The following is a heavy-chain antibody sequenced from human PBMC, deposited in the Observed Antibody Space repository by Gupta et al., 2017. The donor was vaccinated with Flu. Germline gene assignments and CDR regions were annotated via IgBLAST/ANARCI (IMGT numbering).Heavy chain of an antibody. Sequence: EVQLVESGGGLVQPGGSLRLSCAASGFTFSAYWMFWVRQAPGEGLEWVASMNEDGSEEYYVDSVKGRFTISRDNAKNSLFLQMSTLRAEDSGVYYCVPSPRVPVDWGQGILVTVSS. V-gene: IGHV3-7*01. CDR3: VPSPRVPVD. CDR2: MNEDGSEE. CDR1: GFTFSAYW. D-gene: IGHD3-10*01. J-gene: IGHJ4*02.